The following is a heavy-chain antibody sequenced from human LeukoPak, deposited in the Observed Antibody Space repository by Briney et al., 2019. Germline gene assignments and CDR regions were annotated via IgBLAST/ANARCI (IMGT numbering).Heavy chain of an antibody. V-gene: IGHV4-31*03. J-gene: IGHJ2*01. CDR3: ARAPENYYDSSGYLMWYFDL. CDR2: IYYSGST. CDR1: GGSISSGGYY. Sequence: SETLSLTCTVSGGSISSGGYYWSWIRQHPGKGLEWLGYIYYSGSTYYNPSLKSRVTISVDTSKNQFSLKLSSVTAADTAVYYCARAPENYYDSSGYLMWYFDLWGRGTLVTVSS. D-gene: IGHD3-22*01.